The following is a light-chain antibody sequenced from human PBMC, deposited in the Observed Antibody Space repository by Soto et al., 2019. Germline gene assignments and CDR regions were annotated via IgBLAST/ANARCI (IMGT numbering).Light chain of an antibody. V-gene: IGLV2-14*01. J-gene: IGLJ3*02. CDR2: EVS. Sequence: SVLTQPASVSGSPGQTITISCTGTSSDVGGYNYLSWYQQHPGKAPKVMIYEVSNRPSGVSTRFSGSKSGNTASLTISGLQAEDEADYFCSSYTTSGTPVFGGGTKLTVL. CDR3: SSYTTSGTPV. CDR1: SSDVGGYNY.